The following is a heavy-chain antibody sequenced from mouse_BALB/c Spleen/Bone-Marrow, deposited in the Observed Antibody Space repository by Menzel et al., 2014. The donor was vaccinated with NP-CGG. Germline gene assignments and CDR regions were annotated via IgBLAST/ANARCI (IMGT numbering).Heavy chain of an antibody. V-gene: IGHV1-54*01. J-gene: IGHJ4*01. CDR3: ARCLTGTSLIDY. Sequence: VQLQQSGAELVRPGTSVKLSCKASGYSFNNYFTEWVKQRPGQGLEWIGRINPGSGDTKYNEKFKAKATLTADKSSSAAYMQLSSLTSDDSAVYFCARCLTGTSLIDYWGQGTSVTVSS. D-gene: IGHD2-14*01. CDR2: INPGSGDT. CDR1: GYSFNNYF.